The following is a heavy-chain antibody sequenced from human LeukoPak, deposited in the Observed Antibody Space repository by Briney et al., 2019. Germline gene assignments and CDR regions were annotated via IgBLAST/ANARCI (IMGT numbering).Heavy chain of an antibody. D-gene: IGHD3-3*01. V-gene: IGHV4-34*01. CDR1: GGSFSGYY. Sequence: SETLSLTCAVCGGSFSGYYWSWIRQPPGKGLEWIGEINHSGSTNYNPSLKSRVTISVDTSKNQFSLKLSSVTAADTAVYYCARSPIFGDYFDYWGQGTLVTVSS. J-gene: IGHJ4*02. CDR3: ARSPIFGDYFDY. CDR2: INHSGST.